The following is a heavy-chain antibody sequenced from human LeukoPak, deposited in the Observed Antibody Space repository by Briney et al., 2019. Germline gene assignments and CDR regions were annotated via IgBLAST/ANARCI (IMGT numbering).Heavy chain of an antibody. J-gene: IGHJ3*02. Sequence: PGGSLRLSCAASGFTFGNYGMHWDRQASGKVFVWVAFILYDGSNIYYADSVKGRFTISRDNSKNTLYLQMNSLRAEDTAVYYCAKDEVLRFLEWLSPGAFDIWGQGTMVTVSS. CDR1: GFTFGNYG. V-gene: IGHV3-30*02. CDR3: AKDEVLRFLEWLSPGAFDI. CDR2: ILYDGSNI. D-gene: IGHD3-3*01.